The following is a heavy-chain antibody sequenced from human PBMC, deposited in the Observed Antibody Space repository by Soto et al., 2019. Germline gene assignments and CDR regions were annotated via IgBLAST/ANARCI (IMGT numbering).Heavy chain of an antibody. CDR3: ARDDTGLGDAFDI. Sequence: ASVKVSCKASGYTFSTYTIHWVRQAPGQRLEWMGWMNADNGSTEYAQKFQGRVTMTRDTSISTAYMELSSLRSEDTAVYFCARDDTGLGDAFDIWGQGTMVTVSS. J-gene: IGHJ3*02. CDR2: MNADNGST. CDR1: GYTFSTYT. D-gene: IGHD2-8*02. V-gene: IGHV1-3*01.